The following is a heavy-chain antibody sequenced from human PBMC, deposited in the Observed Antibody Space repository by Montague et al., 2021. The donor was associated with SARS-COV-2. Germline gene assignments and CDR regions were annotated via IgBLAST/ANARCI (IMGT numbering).Heavy chain of an antibody. CDR1: GFTFSNYD. Sequence: SLRLSCPASGFTFSNYDMNWVRQAPGKGPEWISYISTSAYTTSYAGSVKGRFTISRDNGKNSLYLQMNSLRVEDTAVYYCTRDYRSIVGDGLDIWGQGTKVTAPS. CDR3: TRDYRSIVGDGLDI. D-gene: IGHD3-16*02. V-gene: IGHV3-48*03. J-gene: IGHJ3*02. CDR2: ISTSAYTT.